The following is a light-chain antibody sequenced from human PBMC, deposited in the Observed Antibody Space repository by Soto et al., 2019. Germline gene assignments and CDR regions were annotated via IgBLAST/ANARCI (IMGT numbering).Light chain of an antibody. J-gene: IGKJ1*01. CDR2: LAS. Sequence: EMVLPQSPATLSSFPGARVTLSCRASQAVNTRLAWYQHKPGQAPRLLIYLASNRAAGVPARFSGSGSGTDFTLTISDVEPEDFAVYYCHQRQSWPRTFGQGTTVDIK. CDR1: QAVNTR. V-gene: IGKV3-11*01. CDR3: HQRQSWPRT.